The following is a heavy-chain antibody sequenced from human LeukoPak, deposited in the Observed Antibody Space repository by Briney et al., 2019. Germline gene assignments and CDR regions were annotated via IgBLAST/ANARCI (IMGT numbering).Heavy chain of an antibody. V-gene: IGHV4-38-2*02. CDR1: GYSISSGYY. CDR2: IYHSGST. J-gene: IGHJ6*03. D-gene: IGHD6-6*01. Sequence: SETLSLTCTVSGYSISSGYYWGWIRQPPGKGLEWIGSIYHSGSTYYNPSLKSRVTISVDTSKNQFSLKLSSVTAADTAVYYCARVTGSSLGYCYYYMDVWGKGTTVTVSS. CDR3: ARVTGSSLGYCYYYMDV.